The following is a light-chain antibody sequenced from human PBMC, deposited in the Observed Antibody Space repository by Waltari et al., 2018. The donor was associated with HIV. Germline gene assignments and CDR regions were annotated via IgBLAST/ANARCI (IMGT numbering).Light chain of an antibody. CDR2: KDT. CDR1: GLATQY. V-gene: IGLV3-25*03. CDR3: QSADSSGTYV. Sequence: SYELKQPPSVSVSPGQTATITCSGDGLATQYAFWYQQKAGHAPVVVMYKDTERPLGIPERFSGSIPGTTVTLTINEVQAEDEADYYCQSADSSGTYVFGSGTKVTVL. J-gene: IGLJ1*01.